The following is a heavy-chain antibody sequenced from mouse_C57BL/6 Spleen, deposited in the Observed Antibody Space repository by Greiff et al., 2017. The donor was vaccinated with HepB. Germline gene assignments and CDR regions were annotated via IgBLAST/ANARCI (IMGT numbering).Heavy chain of an antibody. V-gene: IGHV6-3*01. Sequence: EVQLVESGGGLVQPGGSMILSCVASGFTFSNYWMNWVRQSPEKGLEWVAQIRLKSDNYATLSAESVKGRFTISRYDSKTIVYLQMNNLRAEDTGIYYCTDPSWFAYWGQGTLVTVSA. CDR1: GFTFSNYW. J-gene: IGHJ3*01. CDR3: TDPSWFAY. CDR2: IRLKSDNYAT.